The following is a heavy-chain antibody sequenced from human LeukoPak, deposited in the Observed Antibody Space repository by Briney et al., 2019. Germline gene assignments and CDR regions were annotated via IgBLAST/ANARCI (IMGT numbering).Heavy chain of an antibody. Sequence: GGSLRLSCAASGFTFSINYMSWVRQAPGKGLEWVSVIYSGGNTYYADSVKGRFTISRDNSKNTVYLQMNSLRAEGTAVYYCARGETSSYDYWGQGTLVTVSS. V-gene: IGHV3-53*01. CDR1: GFTFSINY. D-gene: IGHD2-2*01. J-gene: IGHJ4*02. CDR3: ARGETSSYDY. CDR2: IYSGGNT.